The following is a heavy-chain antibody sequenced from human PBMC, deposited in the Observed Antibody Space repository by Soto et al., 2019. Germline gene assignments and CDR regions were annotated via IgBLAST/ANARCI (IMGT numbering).Heavy chain of an antibody. CDR1: GFTFSSYA. D-gene: IGHD3-10*01. V-gene: IGHV3-23*01. J-gene: IGHJ4*02. CDR3: AKDLDSGLLWFGYYFDY. Sequence: QLGGSLRLSCAASGFTFSSYAMSWVRQAPGKGLEWVSAISGSGGSTYYADSVKGRFTISRDNSKNTLYLQMNSLRAEDTAVYYCAKDLDSGLLWFGYYFDYWGQGTLVTVSS. CDR2: ISGSGGST.